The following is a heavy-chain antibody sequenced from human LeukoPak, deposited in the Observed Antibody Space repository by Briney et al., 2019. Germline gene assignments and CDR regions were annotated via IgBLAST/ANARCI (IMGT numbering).Heavy chain of an antibody. D-gene: IGHD3-10*01. J-gene: IGHJ4*02. V-gene: IGHV1-18*01. CDR1: GYTFTSYG. Sequence: ASVKVSCKASGYTFTSYGISWVRQAPGQGLEWMGWISAYNGNTNYAQKPQGRVTTTTDTSTSTAYMELRSLRSDDTAVYYCARDTYYYGSGSYFPSAPSFDYWGQGTLVTVSS. CDR2: ISAYNGNT. CDR3: ARDTYYYGSGSYFPSAPSFDY.